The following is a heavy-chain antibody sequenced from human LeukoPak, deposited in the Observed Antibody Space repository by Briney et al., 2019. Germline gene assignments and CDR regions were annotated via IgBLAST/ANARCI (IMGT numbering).Heavy chain of an antibody. J-gene: IGHJ4*02. D-gene: IGHD3-10*01. Sequence: GGCLRLSCAASGFTFSSYSMNWVRQAPGKGLEWISYISSSNSTIYYADSVKGRFTISRDNAKNSLYLQMNSLRAEDTAVYDCARASGSGRLPEDYWGQGTLVTVSS. CDR1: GFTFSSYS. CDR3: ARASGSGRLPEDY. V-gene: IGHV3-48*04. CDR2: ISSSNSTI.